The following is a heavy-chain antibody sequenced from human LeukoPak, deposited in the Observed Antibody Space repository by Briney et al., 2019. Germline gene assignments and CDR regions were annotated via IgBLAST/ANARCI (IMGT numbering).Heavy chain of an antibody. Sequence: SETLSLTCTVSGGSISGYYWSWIRQPPGKGLEWIGEINHSGSTNYNPSLKSRVTISVDTSKNQFSLKLSSVTAADTAVYYCARGNPYYDFWSGYPGSNWFDPWGQGTLVTVSS. CDR1: GGSISGYY. CDR2: INHSGST. J-gene: IGHJ5*02. V-gene: IGHV4-34*01. CDR3: ARGNPYYDFWSGYPGSNWFDP. D-gene: IGHD3-3*01.